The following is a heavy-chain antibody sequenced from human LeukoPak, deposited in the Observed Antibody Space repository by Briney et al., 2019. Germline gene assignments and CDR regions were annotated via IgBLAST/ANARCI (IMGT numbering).Heavy chain of an antibody. CDR1: GYTFTSYG. CDR2: INPNSGGT. J-gene: IGHJ4*02. CDR3: ARGWYQLLSSFYFDY. V-gene: IGHV1-2*02. D-gene: IGHD2-2*01. Sequence: ASVKVSCKASGYTFTSYGISWVRQAPGQGLEWMGWINPNSGGTNYAQKFQGRVTMTRDTSISTAYMELSRLRSDDTAVYYCARGWYQLLSSFYFDYWGQGTLVTVPS.